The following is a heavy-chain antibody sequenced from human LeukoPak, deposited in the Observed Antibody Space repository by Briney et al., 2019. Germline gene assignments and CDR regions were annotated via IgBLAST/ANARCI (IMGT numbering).Heavy chain of an antibody. J-gene: IGHJ6*02. Sequence: GGSLRLSCAASGFTFSSYWMHWVRQDPGKGLVWVSRINSDGSSTRYADSVKGRFTISRDNAKNTLYLQMTSLRAEDTAVYSCARAHYYDSSGSFSYYYALGVWGQGNTVTVSS. D-gene: IGHD3-22*01. CDR2: INSDGSST. CDR3: ARAHYYDSSGSFSYYYALGV. V-gene: IGHV3-74*01. CDR1: GFTFSSYW.